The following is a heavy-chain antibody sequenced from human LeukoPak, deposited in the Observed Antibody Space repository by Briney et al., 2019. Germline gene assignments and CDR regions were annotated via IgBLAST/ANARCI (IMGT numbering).Heavy chain of an antibody. CDR1: GFTFSTYG. CDR3: ARASGPIKKNRFDQ. J-gene: IGHJ4*02. CDR2: IFSDGIRK. V-gene: IGHV3-30*12. Sequence: GGSLRLSCATSGFTFSTYGMEWVRQAPGKGLEWVAIIFSDGIRKYYADSVKGRFTISRDISRSTLYSEMNSLSAEDTAVYYCARASGPIKKNRFDQWGQPSMVIVSS. D-gene: IGHD1-26*01.